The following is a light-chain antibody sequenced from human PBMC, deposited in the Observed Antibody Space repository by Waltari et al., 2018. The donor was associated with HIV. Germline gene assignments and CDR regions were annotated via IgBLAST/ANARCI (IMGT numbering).Light chain of an antibody. Sequence: ETVMTQSPDSLSVSPGETVILSCRASQSVSDDLAWYQQKPGRAPRLPIYEASTRNTGVPVKFRGTGSGTEFTLTISSLQSEDLGVYFCQQYMSWPRTFGQGTRVELK. CDR2: EAS. CDR3: QQYMSWPRT. J-gene: IGKJ1*01. CDR1: QSVSDD. V-gene: IGKV3-15*01.